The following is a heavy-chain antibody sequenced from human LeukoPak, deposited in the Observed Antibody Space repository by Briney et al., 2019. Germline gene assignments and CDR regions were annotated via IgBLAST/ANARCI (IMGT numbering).Heavy chain of an antibody. Sequence: SETLSLTYTVSGGSISSYYWSWIRQPPGKGLEWIGYIYYSGSTNYNPSLKSRVTISVDTSKNQFSLKLSSVTAADTAVYYCARADGGYGSGSYLEINFDYWGQGTLVTVSS. D-gene: IGHD3-10*01. V-gene: IGHV4-59*01. CDR1: GGSISSYY. CDR2: IYYSGST. J-gene: IGHJ4*02. CDR3: ARADGGYGSGSYLEINFDY.